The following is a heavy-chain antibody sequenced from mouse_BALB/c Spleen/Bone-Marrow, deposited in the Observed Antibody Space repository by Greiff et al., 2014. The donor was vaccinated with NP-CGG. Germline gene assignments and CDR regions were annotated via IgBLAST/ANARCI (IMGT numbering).Heavy chain of an antibody. CDR1: GFSLTSYG. CDR3: ARRPDYGYSSYAMDY. D-gene: IGHD1-2*01. J-gene: IGHJ4*01. Sequence: VQLQESGPGLVQPSQSLSITCTVSGFSLTSYGVHWVRQSPGKGLEWLGVIWSGGSTDYNAAFISRLSISKDNSKSQVFFRMNSLQADDTAIYYCARRPDYGYSSYAMDYWGQGTSVTVSS. V-gene: IGHV2-4-1*01. CDR2: IWSGGST.